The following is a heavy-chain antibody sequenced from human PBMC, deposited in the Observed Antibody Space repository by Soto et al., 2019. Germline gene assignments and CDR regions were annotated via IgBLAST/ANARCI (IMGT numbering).Heavy chain of an antibody. V-gene: IGHV3-23*01. Sequence: AGSLRPSCAASGFTFSYYPTSLVRQAPGQGLEWVAGSSGSDGTIYYADPVTCRFTMSRDNSKNTLYLQMDSLRAEDTAAKYCAHCVKSVSDVWGQG. CDR3: AHCVKSVSDV. J-gene: IGHJ4*02. D-gene: IGHD2-21*02. CDR1: GFTFSYYP. CDR2: SSGSDGTI.